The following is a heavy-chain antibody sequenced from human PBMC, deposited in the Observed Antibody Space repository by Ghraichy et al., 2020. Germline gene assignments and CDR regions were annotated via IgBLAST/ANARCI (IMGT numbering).Heavy chain of an antibody. CDR2: INSDGSST. CDR3: ARGTARGWLVDY. D-gene: IGHD6-19*01. V-gene: IGHV3-74*01. J-gene: IGHJ4*02. Sequence: GESLNISCAASGFTFSSYWMHWVRQAPGKGLVWVSRINSDGSSTSYADSVKGRFTISRDNAKNTLYLQMNSLRAEDTAVYYCARGTARGWLVDYWGQGTLVTVSS. CDR1: GFTFSSYW.